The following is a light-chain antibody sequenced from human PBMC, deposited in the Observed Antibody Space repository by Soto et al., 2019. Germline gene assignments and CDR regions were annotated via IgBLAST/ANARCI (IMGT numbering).Light chain of an antibody. J-gene: IGKJ1*01. CDR3: QQYNSPPRT. CDR1: QSVSSY. CDR2: VAS. Sequence: EIVLTQSPGSLSLSPGERATLSCRASQSVSSYLAWYQQKPGQAPRPLIYVASSRASGVPDRFSGSGFWTDFTLTISRLEPEDFSVYYCQQYNSPPRTFGQGTNLEIK. V-gene: IGKV3-20*01.